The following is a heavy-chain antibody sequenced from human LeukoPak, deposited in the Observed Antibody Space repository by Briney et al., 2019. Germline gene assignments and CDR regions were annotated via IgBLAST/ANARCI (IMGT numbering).Heavy chain of an antibody. CDR3: TTDPQWEWNLDFDY. CDR1: GYSISSGYY. J-gene: IGHJ4*02. Sequence: LTCTVSGYSISSGYYWGWIRQPPGKGLEWVGRIKSKTDGGTTDYAAPVKGRFTISRDDSKNTLYLQMNSLKTEDTAVYYCTTDPQWEWNLDFDYWGQGTLVTVSS. CDR2: IKSKTDGGTT. V-gene: IGHV3-15*01. D-gene: IGHD1-26*01.